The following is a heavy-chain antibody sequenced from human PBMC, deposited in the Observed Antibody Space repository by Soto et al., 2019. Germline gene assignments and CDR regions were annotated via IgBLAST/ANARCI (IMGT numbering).Heavy chain of an antibody. Sequence: PGRCRRLSCAAAGFTFSSYYMHWVRHATGRVREWVSAIGTAGDQYYPGSVKGGLTSSRENARNSLYRRMNSWRAGDRAVYYSARGTYYYGMDVWGQGTTVTVSS. V-gene: IGHV3-13*05. CDR3: ARGTYYYGMDV. CDR2: IGTAGDQ. J-gene: IGHJ6*02. CDR1: GFTFSSYY.